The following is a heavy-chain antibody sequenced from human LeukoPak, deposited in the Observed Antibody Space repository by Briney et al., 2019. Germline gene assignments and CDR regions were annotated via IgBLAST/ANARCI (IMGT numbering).Heavy chain of an antibody. V-gene: IGHV7-4-1*02. CDR1: GYTFTSYA. CDR2: INTNTGNP. D-gene: IGHD2/OR15-2a*01. CDR3: ARGLLLPTLQEYAFDI. Sequence: GASVKVSCKASGYTFTSYAMNWVRQAPGQGLEWMGWINTNTGNPTYAQGFTGRFVFSLDTSVSTAYLQISSLKAGDTAVYYCARGLLLPTLQEYAFDIWGQGTMVTVSS. J-gene: IGHJ3*02.